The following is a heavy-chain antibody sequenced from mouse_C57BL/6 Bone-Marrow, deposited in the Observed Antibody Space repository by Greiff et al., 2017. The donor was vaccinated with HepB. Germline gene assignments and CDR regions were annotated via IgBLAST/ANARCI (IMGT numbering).Heavy chain of an antibody. V-gene: IGHV5-15*01. D-gene: IGHD1-1*01. Sequence: EVKLQESGGGLVQPGGSLKLSCAASGFTFSDYGMAWVRQAPRKGPEWVAFISNLAYSIYYADTVTGRFTISRENAKNTLYLEMSSLRSEDTAMYYCARRNYGSSPYYAMDYWGQGTSVTVSS. CDR1: GFTFSDYG. CDR2: ISNLAYSI. CDR3: ARRNYGSSPYYAMDY. J-gene: IGHJ4*01.